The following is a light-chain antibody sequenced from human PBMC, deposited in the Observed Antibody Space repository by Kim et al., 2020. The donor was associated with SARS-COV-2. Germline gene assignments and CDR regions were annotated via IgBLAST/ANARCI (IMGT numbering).Light chain of an antibody. J-gene: IGLJ2*01. CDR3: NSRESNDNVV. Sequence: SSELTQDPAVSVALVQTVRITCQGDSLRSYYATWYQQKPGQAPILVIYGKNNRPSGIPDRFSCSSSGNTASLTITGTQAGDEADSYLNSRESNDNVVFGG. V-gene: IGLV3-19*01. CDR2: GKN. CDR1: SLRSYY.